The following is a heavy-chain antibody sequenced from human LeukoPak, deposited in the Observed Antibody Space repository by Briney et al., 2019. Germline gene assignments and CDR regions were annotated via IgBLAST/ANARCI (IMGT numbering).Heavy chain of an antibody. J-gene: IGHJ4*02. D-gene: IGHD6-13*01. V-gene: IGHV3-33*01. CDR3: ARDDKGVLNY. CDR2: IWYDGSNK. Sequence: GRSLGLSCAASGFTFSSYGMHWVRQAPGKGLEWVAVIWYDGSNKYYADSVKGRFTISRDNSKNTPYLQMNSLRAEDTAVYYCARDDKGVLNYWGQGTLVTVSS. CDR1: GFTFSSYG.